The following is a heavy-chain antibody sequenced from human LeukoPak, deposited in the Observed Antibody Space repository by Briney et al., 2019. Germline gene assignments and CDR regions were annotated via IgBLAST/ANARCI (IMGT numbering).Heavy chain of an antibody. D-gene: IGHD3-22*01. J-gene: IGHJ4*02. V-gene: IGHV3-30*01. CDR1: GFTFSNYA. Sequence: GSLRLSCAASGFTFSNYAMHWVRQAPGKGLEWVAVISYDGSNKYYADSVKGRFTISRDNSKNTLYLQMNSLRAEDTAVYYCASGHDSSGWYFDYWGQGTLVTVSS. CDR3: ASGHDSSGWYFDY. CDR2: ISYDGSNK.